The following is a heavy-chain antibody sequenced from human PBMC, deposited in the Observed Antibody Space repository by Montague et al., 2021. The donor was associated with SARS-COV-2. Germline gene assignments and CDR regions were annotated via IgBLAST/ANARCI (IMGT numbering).Heavy chain of an antibody. CDR2: IYAYGNF. D-gene: IGHD2/OR15-2a*01. V-gene: IGHV4-4*07. Sequence: SETLSLTCSVSGDSITPSGDSIGGYFWSWIRQLAGKGLEWIGRIYAYGNFDYNPSLNSRVSMSMDSSKQEFSMRLISVTAADSAGDYRARDAYYSGPGRWDRGAFDAWGQGILVTVSS. CDR3: ARDAYYSGPGRWDRGAFDA. J-gene: IGHJ5*02. CDR1: GDSITPSGDSIGGYF.